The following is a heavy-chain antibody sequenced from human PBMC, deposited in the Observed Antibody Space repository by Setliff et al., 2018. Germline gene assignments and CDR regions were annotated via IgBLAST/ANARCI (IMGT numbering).Heavy chain of an antibody. D-gene: IGHD6-13*01. CDR1: GYTFTSYA. CDR3: ARVSEAAAAGFDY. CDR2: ISAYNGNT. V-gene: IGHV1-18*01. J-gene: IGHJ4*02. Sequence: ASVKVSCKASGYTFTSYAFSGVRQAPGQGLEWMGWISAYNGNTNYAQKFQGRVTMTTDTSTSTAYMGLRSLRSDDTAVYYCARVSEAAAAGFDYWGQGTLVTVSS.